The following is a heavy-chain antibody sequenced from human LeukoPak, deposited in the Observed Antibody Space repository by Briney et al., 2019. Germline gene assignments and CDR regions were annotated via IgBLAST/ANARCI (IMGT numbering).Heavy chain of an antibody. D-gene: IGHD5-24*01. CDR1: GYTFTGYY. J-gene: IGHJ6*03. CDR3: ARDGYNSYYYYYYYMDV. Sequence: ASVKVSCKASGYTFTGYYMHWVRQAPGQGLEWMGWINPNSGGTNYAQKFQGRVTMTRDTSISTAYMELSRLRSDDTAVYYCARDGYNSYYYYYYYMDVWGKGTTVTISS. CDR2: INPNSGGT. V-gene: IGHV1-2*02.